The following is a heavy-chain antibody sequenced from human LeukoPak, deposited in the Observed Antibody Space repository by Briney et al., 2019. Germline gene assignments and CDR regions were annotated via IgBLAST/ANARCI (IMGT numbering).Heavy chain of an antibody. CDR2: ISGSASST. V-gene: IGHV3-23*01. CDR3: AKDKLGAIAAAGLFDY. D-gene: IGHD6-13*01. CDR1: GFTFSSYA. Sequence: PGGSLRLSCATSGFTFSSYAMSWVRQAPGKGLEWVSAISGSASSTYYAHSVKGRFTISRDNSKNTLYLQMNSLRAEDTALYYCAKDKLGAIAAAGLFDYWGQGTLVTVSS. J-gene: IGHJ4*02.